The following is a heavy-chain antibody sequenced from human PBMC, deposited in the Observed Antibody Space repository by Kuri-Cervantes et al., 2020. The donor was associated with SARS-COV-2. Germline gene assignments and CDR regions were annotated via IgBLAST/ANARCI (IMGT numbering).Heavy chain of an antibody. CDR1: GGSISSGGYY. Sequence: SETLSLTCTVSGGSISSGGYYWSWIRQPPGKGLEWIGYIYYSGSTYYNPSLKSRVTISVDTSKNQFSLKLSSVTAADTAVDYCARGSTRTRNYYYYNYLDVWGQGTTVTVSS. CDR2: IYYSGST. D-gene: IGHD1-1*01. CDR3: ARGSTRTRNYYYYNYLDV. V-gene: IGHV4-31*03. J-gene: IGHJ6*03.